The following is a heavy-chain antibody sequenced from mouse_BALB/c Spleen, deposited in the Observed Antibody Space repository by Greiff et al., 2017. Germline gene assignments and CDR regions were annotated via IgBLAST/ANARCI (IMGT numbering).Heavy chain of an antibody. CDR2: IYPGDGDT. J-gene: IGHJ2*01. Sequence: QVQLQQSGPELVKPGASVKISCKASGYAFSSSWMNWVKQRPGQGLEWIGRIYPGDGDTNYNGKFKGKATLTADKSSSTAYMQLSSLTSVDSAVYFCAREGGYGTGFFDYWGQGTTLTVSS. CDR3: AREGGYGTGFFDY. V-gene: IGHV1-82*01. CDR1: GYAFSSSW. D-gene: IGHD3-2*02.